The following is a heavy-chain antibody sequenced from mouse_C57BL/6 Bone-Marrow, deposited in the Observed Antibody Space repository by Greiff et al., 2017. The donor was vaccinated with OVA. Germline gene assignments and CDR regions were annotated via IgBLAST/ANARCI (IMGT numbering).Heavy chain of an antibody. V-gene: IGHV5-15*01. CDR3: ARHHGSSYNYAMDY. CDR2: ISNLAYSI. J-gene: IGHJ4*01. D-gene: IGHD1-1*01. CDR1: GFTFSDYG. Sequence: EVNVVESGGGLVQPGGSLKLSCAASGFTFSDYGMAWVRQAPRKGPEWVAFISNLAYSIYYADTVTGRFTISRENAKNTLYLEMSSLRSEDTAMYYCARHHGSSYNYAMDYWGQGTSVTVSS.